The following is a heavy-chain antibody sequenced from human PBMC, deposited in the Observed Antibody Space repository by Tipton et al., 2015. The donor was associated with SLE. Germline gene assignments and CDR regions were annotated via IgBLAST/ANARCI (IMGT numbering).Heavy chain of an antibody. D-gene: IGHD3-22*01. CDR3: ARAVGDTSGYLDY. Sequence: TLSLTCTVSGGSIRGSTYYWGWIRQPPGKGLEWIGILDYRGSTYYNPPLKSRINISVDTSKNQFSLKLSSVTAADTPVYYCARAVGDTSGYLDYWALGSLVTVSS. J-gene: IGHJ4*02. V-gene: IGHV4-39*07. CDR1: GGSIRGSTYY. CDR2: LDYRGST.